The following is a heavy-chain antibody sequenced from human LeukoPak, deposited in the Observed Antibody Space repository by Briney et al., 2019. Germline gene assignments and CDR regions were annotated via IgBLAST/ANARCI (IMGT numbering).Heavy chain of an antibody. J-gene: IGHJ4*02. CDR1: GGSISSYY. CDR3: ARARYYYDSSGSYYFDY. D-gene: IGHD3-22*01. V-gene: IGHV4-59*01. Sequence: SETLSLTCTVSGGSISSYYWSWIRQPPGEGLEWIGYIYYSGSTNYNPSLKSRVTISVDTSKNQFSLKLSSVTAADTAVYYCARARYYYDSSGSYYFDYWGQGTLVTVSS. CDR2: IYYSGST.